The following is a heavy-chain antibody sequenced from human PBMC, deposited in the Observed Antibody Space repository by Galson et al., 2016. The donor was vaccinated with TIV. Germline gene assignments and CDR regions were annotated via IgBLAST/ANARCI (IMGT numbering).Heavy chain of an antibody. J-gene: IGHJ4*02. Sequence: SVKVSCKASGYTFTNYGISWVRQAPGQGLEWMGWISGYDTNTEYVQKLQDKVTMAKDTSTSTAYMELRSLRYDDTAVYYCARDAPYSSSWSIDYWGQGSLVTVSS. CDR3: ARDAPYSSSWSIDY. CDR2: ISGYDTNT. D-gene: IGHD6-13*01. V-gene: IGHV1-18*04. CDR1: GYTFTNYG.